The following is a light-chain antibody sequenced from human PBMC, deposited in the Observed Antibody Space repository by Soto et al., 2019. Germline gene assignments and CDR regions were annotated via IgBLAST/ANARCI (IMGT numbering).Light chain of an antibody. J-gene: IGKJ1*01. V-gene: IGKV3-15*01. Sequence: EIVMTQSPATLSVSPGERATLSCRASQSVGSNLAWYQQKPGQAPRLLVSGASTRATGIAARFNGGGSGTEFTLTISSLQSEDFAVYYCQQYNYRPRTFGQGTKVEIK. CDR3: QQYNYRPRT. CDR1: QSVGSN. CDR2: GAS.